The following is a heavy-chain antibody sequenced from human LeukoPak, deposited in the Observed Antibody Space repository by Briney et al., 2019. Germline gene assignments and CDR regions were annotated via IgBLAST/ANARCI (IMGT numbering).Heavy chain of an antibody. V-gene: IGHV3-9*01. CDR3: AKDRSGWDKTFDY. CDR2: ISWNSGSI. CDR1: GFTFDDYA. J-gene: IGHJ4*02. D-gene: IGHD6-19*01. Sequence: GGSLRLSCAASGFTFDDYAMHWVRQAPGRALEWGSGISWNSGSIGYADSVKGRFTISRDNAKNSLYLQMNSLRAEDTALYYCAKDRSGWDKTFDYWGQGTLVTVSS.